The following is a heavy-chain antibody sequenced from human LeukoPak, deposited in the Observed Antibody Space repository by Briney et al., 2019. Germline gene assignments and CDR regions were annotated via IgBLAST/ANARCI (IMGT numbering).Heavy chain of an antibody. V-gene: IGHV1-46*01. D-gene: IGHD6-13*01. CDR1: GYTFTSYY. J-gene: IGHJ5*02. CDR3: AREGGIAAAGVSRFDP. Sequence: GASVKVSCKASGYTFTSYYMHWVRQAPGQGLEWMGIINPSGGSTNYAQKFQGRVTMTRDTSISTAYMELSRLRSDDTAVYYCAREGGIAAAGVSRFDPWGQGTLVTVSS. CDR2: INPSGGST.